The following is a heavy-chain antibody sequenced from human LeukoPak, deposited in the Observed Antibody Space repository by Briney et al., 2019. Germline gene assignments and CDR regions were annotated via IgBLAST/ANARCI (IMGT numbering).Heavy chain of an antibody. CDR3: ARSRPFTILTMT. V-gene: IGHV4-61*02. J-gene: IGHJ5*02. CDR2: IYTSGST. D-gene: IGHD3-3*01. CDR1: GGSISSGSYY. Sequence: PSQTLSLTCTVSGGSISSGSYYWSWIRQPAGKGLEWIGRIYTSGSTNYNPSLKSRVTISVDTSKNQFSLKLSSVTAADTAVYYCARSRPFTILTMTWGQGTLVTVSS.